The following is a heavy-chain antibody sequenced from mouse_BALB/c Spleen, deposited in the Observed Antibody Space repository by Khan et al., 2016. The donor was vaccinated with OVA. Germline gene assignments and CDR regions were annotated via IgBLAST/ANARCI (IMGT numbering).Heavy chain of an antibody. J-gene: IGHJ2*01. CDR1: GYSLTRYG. Sequence: QVQLKESGLGLVAPSQSLSITCTVYGYSLTRYGVHWVRQPPGKGLEWLGLIWAGGSTNYNWALMSRLSISIENSKSLVFLIMNSLQTDDTALYYCARSKYLARYWGQGTTLTVSS. CDR3: ARSKYLARY. CDR2: IWAGGST. V-gene: IGHV2-9*02. D-gene: IGHD3-3*01.